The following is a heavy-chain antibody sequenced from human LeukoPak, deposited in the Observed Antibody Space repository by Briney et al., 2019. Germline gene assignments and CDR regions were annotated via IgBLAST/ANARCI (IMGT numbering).Heavy chain of an antibody. CDR1: GDSVSSTSAT. CDR2: TYYRSTWFN. J-gene: IGHJ5*02. V-gene: IGHV6-1*01. D-gene: IGHD6-19*01. Sequence: SQTLSLTCAISGDSVSSTSATWNWIRQSPSRGLEWLGRTYYRSTWFNDYTSSVKSRITIDPDTSNNHFSLQLNSVTPEDTAVYYCARSDSGWNNWFDPWGQGTLVIVSS. CDR3: ARSDSGWNNWFDP.